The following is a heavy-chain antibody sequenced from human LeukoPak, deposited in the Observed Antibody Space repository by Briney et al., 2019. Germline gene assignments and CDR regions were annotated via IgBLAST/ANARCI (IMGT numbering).Heavy chain of an antibody. Sequence: TGGSLRLSCAASGFIFSDYSMIWVRQAPGKGLEWVASISISTSYIDYADSVKGRFTISRDNAKNSLYLQMNSLRVDDTAVYYCARERFHGSGAPKYDYWGQGTLVTVSS. V-gene: IGHV3-21*01. J-gene: IGHJ4*02. CDR2: ISISTSYI. CDR1: GFIFSDYS. D-gene: IGHD3-10*01. CDR3: ARERFHGSGAPKYDY.